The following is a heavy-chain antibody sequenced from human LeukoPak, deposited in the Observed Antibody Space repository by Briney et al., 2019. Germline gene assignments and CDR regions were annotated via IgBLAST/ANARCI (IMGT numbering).Heavy chain of an antibody. V-gene: IGHV4-34*01. Sequence: SETLSLTCAVYGGSFSGYYWSWIRQPPGKGLEWIGEINQSGSTNYNPSLKSRVTISVDTSKNQFSLKLSSVTAADTAVYYCARARSGYSYGYYYYYGMDVWGQGTTVTVSS. CDR1: GGSFSGYY. J-gene: IGHJ6*02. D-gene: IGHD5-18*01. CDR2: INQSGST. CDR3: ARARSGYSYGYYYYYGMDV.